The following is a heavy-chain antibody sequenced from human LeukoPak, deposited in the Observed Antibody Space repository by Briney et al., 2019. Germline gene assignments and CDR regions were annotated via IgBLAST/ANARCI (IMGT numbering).Heavy chain of an antibody. D-gene: IGHD3-3*01. J-gene: IGHJ6*02. V-gene: IGHV1-46*01. CDR1: VYTFTSYD. CDR3: ARDHVITIFGTGNYYYGMDV. CDR2: INPSGGST. Sequence: ASLTVSSKASVYTFTSYDIHSVRQAPGQGLEWMGRINPSGGSTSYAQKFQGRVTMTRDTSTSTVYMELSSLRSEDTAVYYCARDHVITIFGTGNYYYGMDVWGQGTTVTVSS.